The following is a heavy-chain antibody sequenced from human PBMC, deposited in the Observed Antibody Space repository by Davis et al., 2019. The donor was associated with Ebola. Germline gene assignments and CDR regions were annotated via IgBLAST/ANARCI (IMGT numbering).Heavy chain of an antibody. J-gene: IGHJ6*02. Sequence: GESLKISCAASGFTFRDYSMNWVRQAPGKGLEWVSSITNSGMYIYYADSLRGRFTISRDNANNSLYLQMNSLRAEDTAVYYCTRDAAIDYYQYYGMDVWGQGTMVTVSS. CDR3: TRDAAIDYYQYYGMDV. CDR2: ITNSGMYI. V-gene: IGHV3-21*01. CDR1: GFTFRDYS. D-gene: IGHD6-13*01.